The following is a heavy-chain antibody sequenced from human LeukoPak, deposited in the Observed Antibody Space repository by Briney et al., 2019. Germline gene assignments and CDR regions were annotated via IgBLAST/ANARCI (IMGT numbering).Heavy chain of an antibody. D-gene: IGHD1-26*01. V-gene: IGHV3-21*01. CDR2: ISSNSYYI. Sequence: GGSLRLSCAASGFSLGAYIMNWVRQAPGKGLEWVSSISSNSYYIYYADSVRGRFTISRDNAKNSLFLQMNSLRAEDTAVYYCARWLVGALKPGAFDLWGQGTRVTVSS. CDR1: GFSLGAYI. CDR3: ARWLVGALKPGAFDL. J-gene: IGHJ3*01.